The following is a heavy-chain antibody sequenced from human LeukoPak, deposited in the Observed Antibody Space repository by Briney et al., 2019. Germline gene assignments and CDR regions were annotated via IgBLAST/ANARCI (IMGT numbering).Heavy chain of an antibody. CDR1: SASMSTGGYY. CDR3: DREVRIAAGLRDNYYYYMDV. Sequence: KASQTLSLTCTVSSASMSTGGYYWSWIRQHPGKGLEWIGYIYYSGSTYYNPSLKSRSTISVDTSKNQFSLKLSSVTSADTASFNSDREVRIAAGLRDNYYYYMDVWGKGTTVTVSS. D-gene: IGHD6-6*01. V-gene: IGHV4-31*03. CDR2: IYYSGST. J-gene: IGHJ6*03.